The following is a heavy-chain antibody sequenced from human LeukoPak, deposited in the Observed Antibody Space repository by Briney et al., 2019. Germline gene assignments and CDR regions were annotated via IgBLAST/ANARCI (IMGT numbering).Heavy chain of an antibody. CDR3: AREGCSGGSCWPVWVVRYYMDV. V-gene: IGHV3-23*01. D-gene: IGHD2-15*01. CDR1: GFTFSNAW. J-gene: IGHJ6*03. CDR2: ISGSGDRT. Sequence: GGSLRLSCAASGFTFSNAWMSWVRQAPGKGLEWVSAISGSGDRTYYAGSVKGRFTISRDNAKNSLYLQMNSLRAEDTAVYYCAREGCSGGSCWPVWVVRYYMDVWGKGTTVTISS.